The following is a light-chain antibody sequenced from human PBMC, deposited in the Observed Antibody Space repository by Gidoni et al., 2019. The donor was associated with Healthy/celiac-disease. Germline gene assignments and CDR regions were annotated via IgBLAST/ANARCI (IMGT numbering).Light chain of an antibody. CDR2: DAS. CDR1: QSISSW. CDR3: QQYNSYSWT. Sequence: DIQMTPSPSTLSASVGDRVTITCRASQSISSWLAWYQPKPGKAPKLLIYDASSLESGVPSRFSGSGSGTEFTLTISSLQPDDFATYYCQQYNSYSWTFGQGTKVEIK. J-gene: IGKJ1*01. V-gene: IGKV1-5*01.